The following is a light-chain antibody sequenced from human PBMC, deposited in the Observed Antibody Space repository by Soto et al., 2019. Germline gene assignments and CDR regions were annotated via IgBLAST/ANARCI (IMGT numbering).Light chain of an antibody. CDR3: QQGYSFPVT. CDR2: AAS. CDR1: QDIGDW. V-gene: IGKV1-12*01. J-gene: IGKJ4*01. Sequence: DIQMTQSPSSVSASLGYRVSITFLASQDIGDWLAWYQQKPGKAPKLLVYAASSLQSGVPSRFSGSGSGTDFTLTIGSLQPEDFATYYCQQGYSFPVTFGGGTKVDI.